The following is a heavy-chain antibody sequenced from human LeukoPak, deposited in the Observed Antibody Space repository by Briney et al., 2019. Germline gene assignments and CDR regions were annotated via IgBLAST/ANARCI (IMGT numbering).Heavy chain of an antibody. V-gene: IGHV3-43*02. CDR1: GFTFKDYA. Sequence: GGSLRLSCAASGFTFKDYAMHWVRQTTGKGLEWVSLISGDAGTTFYGDSVKGRFTISRDNSKNSLYLQMNSLRTEDTAFYYCAKDIGERGYKDYWGQGTLVTVSS. CDR2: ISGDAGTT. D-gene: IGHD5-18*01. CDR3: AKDIGERGYKDY. J-gene: IGHJ4*02.